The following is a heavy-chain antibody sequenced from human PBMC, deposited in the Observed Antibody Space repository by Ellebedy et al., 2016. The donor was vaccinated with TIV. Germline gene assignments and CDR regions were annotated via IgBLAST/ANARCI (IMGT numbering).Heavy chain of an antibody. V-gene: IGHV4-59*01. D-gene: IGHD4-11*01. J-gene: IGHJ6*02. CDR2: MYYSGST. CDR3: ARTVGSYYYAMDV. CDR1: GCSISSDY. Sequence: SETLSLXXTVSGCSISSDYLSWIRQPPGKGLEWIGYMYYSGSTNYNPSFKSRVTISVDTSENQFSLKLSSVNAADTAVYYCARTVGSYYYAMDVWGQGTTVTVSS.